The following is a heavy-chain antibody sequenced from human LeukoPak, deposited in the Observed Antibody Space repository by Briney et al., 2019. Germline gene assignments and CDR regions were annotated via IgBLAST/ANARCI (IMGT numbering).Heavy chain of an antibody. J-gene: IGHJ4*02. D-gene: IGHD3-16*02. CDR3: ARGDYVWGSYRYCPDY. CDR1: GYTFTSYY. V-gene: IGHV1-46*01. CDR2: INPSGGST. Sequence: GASVTVSCKASGYTFTSYYMHWVRQAPGQGLEWMGIINPSGGSTSYAQKFQGRVTMTRDTSTSTVYMELSSLRSEDTAVYYCARGDYVWGSYRYCPDYWGQGTLVTVSS.